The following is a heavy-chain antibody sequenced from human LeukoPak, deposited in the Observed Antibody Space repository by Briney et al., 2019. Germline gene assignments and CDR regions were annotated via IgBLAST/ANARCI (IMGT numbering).Heavy chain of an antibody. CDR2: IIPIFGTA. J-gene: IGHJ6*03. V-gene: IGHV1-69*05. CDR1: GGTFSGYA. CDR3: ARDGRRTYSSGWYYYYYMDV. Sequence: SVKVSCKASGGTFSGYAISWVRQAPGQGLEWMGGIIPIFGTANYAQKFQGRVTITTDESTSTAYMELSSLRSEDTAVYYCARDGRRTYSSGWYYYYYMDVWGKGTTVTVSS. D-gene: IGHD6-19*01.